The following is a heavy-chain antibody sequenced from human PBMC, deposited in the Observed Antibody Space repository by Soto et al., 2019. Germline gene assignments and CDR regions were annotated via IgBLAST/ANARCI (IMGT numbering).Heavy chain of an antibody. CDR3: VGQRTTVPTQAYFDY. CDR2: VYYRGRS. CDR1: GGSVTNSSNY. J-gene: IGHJ4*02. Sequence: PSETLSLTCTVSGGSVTNSSNYWGWIRQSPGKGLEWIGSVYYRGRSYSKSSVKSRVTISVDTSKNRFSLSLNSVTASDTAVYFCVGQRTTVPTQAYFDYWGPGALVTVSS. V-gene: IGHV4-39*01. D-gene: IGHD4-17*01.